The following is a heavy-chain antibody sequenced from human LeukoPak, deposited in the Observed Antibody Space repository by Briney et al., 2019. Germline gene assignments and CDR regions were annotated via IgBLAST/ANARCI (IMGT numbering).Heavy chain of an antibody. Sequence: WASVKVSCKASGYTFTSYGISWVRQAPGQGLEWMGWISAYNGNTNYAQKFQGRVTITADESTSTAYMELSSLRSEDTAVYYCARDLGTGTTDWFDPWGQGTLVTVSS. J-gene: IGHJ5*02. CDR3: ARDLGTGTTDWFDP. D-gene: IGHD1-7*01. V-gene: IGHV1-18*01. CDR2: ISAYNGNT. CDR1: GYTFTSYG.